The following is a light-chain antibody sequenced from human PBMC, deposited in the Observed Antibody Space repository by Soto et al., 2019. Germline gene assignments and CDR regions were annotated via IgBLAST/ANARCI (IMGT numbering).Light chain of an antibody. V-gene: IGKV3-15*01. J-gene: IGKJ5*01. CDR1: QSISDT. CDR3: QQYNNWPPIT. CDR2: ATS. Sequence: VSPVGRATLSCRASQSISDTLAWYQQKPGQAPRLLIYATSIRAPGIPARFSGSGSGTDFTLTISSLQSEDFAVYHCQQYNNWPPITFGQGTRLEIK.